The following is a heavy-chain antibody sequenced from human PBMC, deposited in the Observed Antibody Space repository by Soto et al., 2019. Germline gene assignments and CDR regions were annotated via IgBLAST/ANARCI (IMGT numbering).Heavy chain of an antibody. Sequence: GGSLRLSCAASGFTFDDYAMHWVRQAPGKGLEWVSGISWNSGSIGYADSVKGRFTISRDNAKNSLYLQMNSLRAEDTALYYCEKDRAYDGSGSYPFDYWGQGTLVTVSS. CDR3: EKDRAYDGSGSYPFDY. V-gene: IGHV3-9*01. J-gene: IGHJ4*02. D-gene: IGHD3-10*01. CDR1: GFTFDDYA. CDR2: ISWNSGSI.